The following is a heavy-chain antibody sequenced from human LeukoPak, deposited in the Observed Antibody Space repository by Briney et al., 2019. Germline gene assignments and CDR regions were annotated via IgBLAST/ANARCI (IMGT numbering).Heavy chain of an antibody. Sequence: SGGSLRLSCAASGFTFSSYGMHWVRQAPGEGLEWVAFISSDANKNFYADSVKGRFTISRDNSKNTLYLQMNSLRAEDTALYYCAKTIFGVVDDAFDVWGQGTMVTVSS. D-gene: IGHD3-3*01. V-gene: IGHV3-30*02. CDR3: AKTIFGVVDDAFDV. J-gene: IGHJ3*01. CDR1: GFTFSSYG. CDR2: ISSDANKN.